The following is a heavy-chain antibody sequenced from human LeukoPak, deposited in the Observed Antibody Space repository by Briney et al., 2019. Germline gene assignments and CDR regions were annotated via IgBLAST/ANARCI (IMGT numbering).Heavy chain of an antibody. J-gene: IGHJ4*02. D-gene: IGHD3-10*01. CDR3: ARTRYYYNSRSYGAPYYFDY. CDR1: GGSLSGYY. CDR2: IYYSGST. V-gene: IGHV4-39*01. Sequence: SETLSLTCAVPGGSLSGYYWTWIRQPPGKGLEWIGSIYYSGSTYYNPSLKSRVTISVDTSKNQFSLKLSSVTAADTAVYYCARTRYYYNSRSYGAPYYFDYWGQGTLVTVSS.